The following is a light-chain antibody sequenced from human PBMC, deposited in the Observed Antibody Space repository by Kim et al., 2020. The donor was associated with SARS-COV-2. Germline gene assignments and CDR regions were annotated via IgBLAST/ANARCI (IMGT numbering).Light chain of an antibody. J-gene: IGLJ3*02. Sequence: GQSITISCTGTSSDVGGNNYVSCYQQHPAEAPNLIIDDVSHRPSGVANRFAGTKSGNTASRTISGLPAEDEADYCCSSYTSSSTRVFGGGTQLTVL. CDR3: SSYTSSSTRV. CDR2: DVS. CDR1: SSDVGGNNY. V-gene: IGLV2-14*03.